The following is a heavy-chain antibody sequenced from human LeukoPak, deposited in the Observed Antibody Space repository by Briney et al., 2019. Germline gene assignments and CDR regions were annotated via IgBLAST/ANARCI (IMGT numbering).Heavy chain of an antibody. CDR2: IIPIFGTA. V-gene: IGHV1-69*13. J-gene: IGHJ6*02. Sequence: ASVKVSCKASGGTFSSYAIGWVRQAPGQGLEWMGGIIPIFGTANYAQKFQGRVTITADEPTSTAYMELSSLRSEDTAVYYCASPGKEYGMDVWGQGTTVTVSS. CDR1: GGTFSSYA. CDR3: ASPGKEYGMDV.